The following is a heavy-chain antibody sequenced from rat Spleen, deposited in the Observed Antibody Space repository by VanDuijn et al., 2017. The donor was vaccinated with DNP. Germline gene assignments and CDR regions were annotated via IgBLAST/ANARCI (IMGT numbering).Heavy chain of an antibody. CDR3: TSYYSGDFHY. J-gene: IGHJ2*01. D-gene: IGHD1-1*01. CDR2: IWAGGNT. V-gene: IGHV2-43*01. Sequence: QVQLKESGPGLVQPSQTLSLTCTVSGFSLSSYHVSWVRQPPGKSLVWMGSIWAGGNTDYNSALKSRLTISRDTSKSQVFLKMNSLQTEDTAIYYCTSYYSGDFHYWGQGVMVTVSS. CDR1: GFSLSSYH.